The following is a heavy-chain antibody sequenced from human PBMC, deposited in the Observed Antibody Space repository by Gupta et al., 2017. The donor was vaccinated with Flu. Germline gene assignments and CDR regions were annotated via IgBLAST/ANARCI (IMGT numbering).Heavy chain of an antibody. CDR2: INEDGSQK. J-gene: IGHJ4*02. V-gene: IGHV3-7*01. CDR1: EFTISTNW. CDR3: ASISGGRD. Sequence: EAQLVESGGGLAQPGGSLRPSCVASEFTISTNWMSWVRQAPGKGLEWVATINEDGSQKYYVDSVKGRFTISKDNAKNSLYVQMNSLRVEDTAVYYCASISGGRDSGQGTLVTVSS. D-gene: IGHD3-16*01.